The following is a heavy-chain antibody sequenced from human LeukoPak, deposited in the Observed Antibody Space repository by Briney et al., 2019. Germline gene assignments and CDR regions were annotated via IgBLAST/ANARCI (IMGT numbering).Heavy chain of an antibody. CDR2: ISSSSSYI. J-gene: IGHJ3*02. Sequence: PGGSLRLSCAASGFSFSSYSMNWVRQAPGKGLEWVSSISSSSSYIYYADSVKGRFTISRDNAKNSLYLQMNSLRAEDTAVYYCARSLRDSYYYDSSGPGAFDIWGQGTMVTVSS. V-gene: IGHV3-21*01. D-gene: IGHD3-22*01. CDR3: ARSLRDSYYYDSSGPGAFDI. CDR1: GFSFSSYS.